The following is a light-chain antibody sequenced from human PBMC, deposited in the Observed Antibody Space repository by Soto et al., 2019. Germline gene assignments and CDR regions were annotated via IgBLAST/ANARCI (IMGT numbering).Light chain of an antibody. CDR2: STN. CDR3: AAWDDSLNGPV. J-gene: IGLJ3*02. CDR1: SSNIGGNT. Sequence: QSVLTQPPSASGTPGQRVTISCSGSSSNIGGNTVNWYRQVPGTAPKLLIYSTNQRPSGVSDRFSGSKSGTSGSLAISGLQSEDEADYYRAAWDDSLNGPVFGGGTKLTVL. V-gene: IGLV1-44*01.